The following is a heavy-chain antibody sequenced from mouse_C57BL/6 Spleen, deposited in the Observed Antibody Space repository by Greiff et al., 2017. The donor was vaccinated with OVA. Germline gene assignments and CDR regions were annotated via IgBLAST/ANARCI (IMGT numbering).Heavy chain of an antibody. CDR3: ARRWLRQNAMDY. V-gene: IGHV1-61*01. CDR2: IYPSDSET. CDR1: GYTFTSYW. J-gene: IGHJ4*01. D-gene: IGHD2-2*01. Sequence: QVQLQQPGAELVRPGSSVKLSCKASGYTFTSYWMDWVKQRPGQGLEWIGNIYPSDSETHYNQKFKDKATLTVDKSSSTAYMQLSSLTSEDSAVYYCARRWLRQNAMDYWGQGTSVTVSS.